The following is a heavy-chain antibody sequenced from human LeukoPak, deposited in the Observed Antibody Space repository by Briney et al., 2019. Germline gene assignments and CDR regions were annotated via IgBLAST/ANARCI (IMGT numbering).Heavy chain of an antibody. J-gene: IGHJ4*02. D-gene: IGHD2-2*02. CDR2: IIPIFGTA. CDR1: GGTFSSYA. V-gene: IGHV1-69*13. CDR3: AVLGYCGSTSCYTWYFDY. Sequence: ASVKVSCKASGGTFSSYAISWVRQAPGQGLEWMGGIIPIFGTANYAQKFQGRVTITADESTSTAYMELSSLRSEDTAVYYCAVLGYCGSTSCYTWYFDYWGQGTLVTLSS.